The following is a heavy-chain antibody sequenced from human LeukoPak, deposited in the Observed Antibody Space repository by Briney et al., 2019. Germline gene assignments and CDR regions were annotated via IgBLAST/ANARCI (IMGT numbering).Heavy chain of an antibody. V-gene: IGHV3-7*01. D-gene: IGHD2-2*01. J-gene: IGHJ4*02. CDR1: GFTFSTYA. Sequence: PGGSLRLSCAASGFTFSTYAMSWVRQAPGKGLEWVANIKQDGSEKYYVDSVKGRFTISRDNAKNSLYLQMYSLRAEDTAVYYCARVADIVVVPAAPFDYWGQGTLVTVSS. CDR3: ARVADIVVVPAAPFDY. CDR2: IKQDGSEK.